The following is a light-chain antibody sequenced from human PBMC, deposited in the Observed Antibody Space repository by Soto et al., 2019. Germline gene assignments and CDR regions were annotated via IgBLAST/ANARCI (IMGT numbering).Light chain of an antibody. CDR2: DAS. J-gene: IGKJ4*01. V-gene: IGKV3-11*01. CDR3: QQRSNWPGLT. Sequence: EIVLTQSPATLSLSPGERATLSCRASQSVSSYLAWYQQKPGQAPRLLIYDASHRATGLPARFSGSGSGTDFPLTISSLEPEDFAVYYCQQRSNWPGLTFGGGTKVEIK. CDR1: QSVSSY.